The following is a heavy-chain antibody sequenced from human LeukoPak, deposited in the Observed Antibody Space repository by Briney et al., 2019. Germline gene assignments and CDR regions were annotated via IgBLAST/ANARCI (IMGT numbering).Heavy chain of an antibody. D-gene: IGHD3-10*01. Sequence: ASVKVSCKASGYTFTSYDINWVRQTTGQGLEWMGWMNPNSGNTGYAQKFLGRVTMTRSTSVSTAYMELSSLRSEDTAVYYCAKPREDYYGFRSLDDWGQGTLVTVSS. J-gene: IGHJ4*02. CDR1: GYTFTSYD. CDR3: AKPREDYYGFRSLDD. V-gene: IGHV1-8*01. CDR2: MNPNSGNT.